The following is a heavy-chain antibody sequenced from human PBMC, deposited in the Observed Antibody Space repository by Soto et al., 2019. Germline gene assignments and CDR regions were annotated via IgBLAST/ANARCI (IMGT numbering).Heavy chain of an antibody. CDR1: GFTFSGYW. CDR3: AREAV. V-gene: IGHV3-7*05. CDR2: IKQDGSEQ. J-gene: IGHJ6*02. Sequence: EVQLVESGGGLVQPGGSLRLSCAASGFTFSGYWMSWVRQAPGKGLEWVANIKQDGSEQFYVDSVKGRFTISRDDAKNSLYLQMNSLRAEDTAVYYCAREAVWGQGTTVTVSS.